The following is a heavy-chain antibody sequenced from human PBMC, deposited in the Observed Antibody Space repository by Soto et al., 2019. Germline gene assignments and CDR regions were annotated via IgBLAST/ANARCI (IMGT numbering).Heavy chain of an antibody. V-gene: IGHV3-21*01. Sequence: EVQLVESGGCLVKPGGSLRLSCAASGFIFSGPAMNWVRQAPGKGREWVSCISSSSSYKYYADSVKGRFTVSRAYARNSQYLQMNSLRAEVSAVYYCAREVPGLGGATFDFWGQGTLVTVSS. CDR2: ISSSSSYK. D-gene: IGHD1-26*01. CDR1: GFIFSGPA. J-gene: IGHJ4*02. CDR3: AREVPGLGGATFDF.